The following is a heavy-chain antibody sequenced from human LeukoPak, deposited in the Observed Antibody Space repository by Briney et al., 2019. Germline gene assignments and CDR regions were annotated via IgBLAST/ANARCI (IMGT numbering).Heavy chain of an antibody. Sequence: GESLKISCKGSGYSFTTYWIHWVRQMPGKGLEWMGRIDPSDSYTNYSPSFQGHVTISADKSITTAYLQWSSLKASDTAMYYCARRQGCSSTSCPPDYWGQGTLVTVSS. V-gene: IGHV5-10-1*01. CDR3: ARRQGCSSTSCPPDY. D-gene: IGHD2-2*01. CDR1: GYSFTTYW. J-gene: IGHJ4*02. CDR2: IDPSDSYT.